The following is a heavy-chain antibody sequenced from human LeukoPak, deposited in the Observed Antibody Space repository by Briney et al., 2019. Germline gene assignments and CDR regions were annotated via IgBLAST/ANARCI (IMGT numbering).Heavy chain of an antibody. CDR1: GFTFSSYS. V-gene: IGHV3-48*01. J-gene: IGHJ4*02. CDR2: ISSSSSTI. Sequence: GGSLRLSCAASGFTFSSYSMDWVRQAPGKGLEWVSYISSSSSTIYYADSVKGRFTISRDNAKNSLYLQMNSLRAEDTAVYYCARRHDYWGQGTLVTVSS. CDR3: ARRHDY.